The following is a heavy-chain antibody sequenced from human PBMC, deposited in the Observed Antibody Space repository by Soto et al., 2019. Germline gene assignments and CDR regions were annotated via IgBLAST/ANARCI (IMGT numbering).Heavy chain of an antibody. D-gene: IGHD3-10*01. J-gene: IGHJ4*02. V-gene: IGHV3-23*01. CDR2: ISGSGGST. Sequence: EVQLLESGGGLVQPGGSLRLSCAASGFTFSSYAMSWVRQAPGKGLEWVSAISGSGGSTYYADSVKGRFTISRDNSKNTLYLQMNSLRAEDTAVYYCAKNTWYGSGSYYAPSGYWGQGTLVTVSS. CDR1: GFTFSSYA. CDR3: AKNTWYGSGSYYAPSGY.